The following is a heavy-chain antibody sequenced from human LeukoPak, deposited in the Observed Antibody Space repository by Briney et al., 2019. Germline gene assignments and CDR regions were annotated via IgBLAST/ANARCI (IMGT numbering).Heavy chain of an antibody. CDR1: GCSFSSGSYY. CDR2: IYYSGST. D-gene: IGHD3-10*01. V-gene: IGHV4-61*01. CDR3: ARDGYYGSGSYSVYYFDY. Sequence: PSETLSLTCTVSGCSFSSGSYYWSWIRQPPGKGLEWIGYIYYSGSTNYNPSLKSRVTISVDASKNQFSLKLSSVTAADTAVYYCARDGYYGSGSYSVYYFDYWGQGTLVTVSS. J-gene: IGHJ4*02.